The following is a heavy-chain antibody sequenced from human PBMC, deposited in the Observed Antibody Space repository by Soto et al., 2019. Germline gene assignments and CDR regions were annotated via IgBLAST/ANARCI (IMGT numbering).Heavy chain of an antibody. V-gene: IGHV4-4*02. D-gene: IGHD3-22*01. CDR2: IHHSEST. J-gene: IGHJ6*02. CDR3: ARTSYYDSTGYYNMDV. Sequence: PSETLSLTCAISGGSISSNNWWTWVRQSPGKGLEWIGKIHHSESTNYNPSLNSRVTISVDKSKNQFSLKLTSVTAADTADYYCARTSYYDSTGYYNMDVWGQGTTVTVSS. CDR1: GGSISSNNW.